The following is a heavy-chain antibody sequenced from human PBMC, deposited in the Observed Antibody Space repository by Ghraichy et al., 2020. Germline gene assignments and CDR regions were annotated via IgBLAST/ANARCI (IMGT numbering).Heavy chain of an antibody. D-gene: IGHD3-22*01. CDR1: GGSISSYY. Sequence: SETLSLTCTVSGGSISSYYWSWIRQPPGKGLEWIGYIYYSGSTNYNPSLKSRVTISVDTSKNQFSLKLSSVTAADTAVYYCARHSVRYYYDSSGYYYDYWGHGTLVTVS. J-gene: IGHJ4*01. V-gene: IGHV4-59*08. CDR2: IYYSGST. CDR3: ARHSVRYYYDSSGYYYDY.